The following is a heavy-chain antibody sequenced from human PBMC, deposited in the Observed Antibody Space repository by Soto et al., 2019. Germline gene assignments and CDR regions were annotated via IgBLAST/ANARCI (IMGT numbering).Heavy chain of an antibody. CDR1: GFSFNRYW. J-gene: IGHJ5*02. CDR2: MKEDGSEK. CDR3: ARDERYYYGSGSLNWFDP. D-gene: IGHD3-10*01. Sequence: EVQLVESGGGLVQSGGSLRLSCGASGFSFNRYWMSWVRQAPGKGLEWVANMKEDGSEKYYVDSVKGRFTISRDNAKNSLYLQMNSLRAADTAVYYCARDERYYYGSGSLNWFDPWGQGTLVTVSS. V-gene: IGHV3-7*04.